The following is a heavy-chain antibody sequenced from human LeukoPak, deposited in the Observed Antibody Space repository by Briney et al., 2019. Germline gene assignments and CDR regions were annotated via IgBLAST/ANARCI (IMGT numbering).Heavy chain of an antibody. CDR2: INRDATET. CDR3: ARPGYDNSYGGEDY. J-gene: IGHJ4*02. D-gene: IGHD5-18*01. V-gene: IGHV3-74*01. Sequence: GGSLRLSCAASGFSFSADWMHWVRQAPGKGLAWAARINRDATETNYADSVKGRFTISRDNAENTLYLQMNSLGADDTAVCYCARPGYDNSYGGEDYWGRGTLVTVSS. CDR1: GFSFSADW.